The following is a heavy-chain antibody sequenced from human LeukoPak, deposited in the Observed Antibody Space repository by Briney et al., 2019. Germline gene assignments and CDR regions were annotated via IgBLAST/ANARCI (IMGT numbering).Heavy chain of an antibody. Sequence: SGPALVKPTQTLTLTCTFSGFSLSTSGVRVSWIRQPPGKALEWLARIDWDGDTFYTPSLKTRLTISKDTSKNQVVLTMTNMDPVDTATYYCARIYSDSGSYHFDHWGRGTLVTVSS. V-gene: IGHV2-70*04. J-gene: IGHJ4*02. CDR2: IDWDGDT. CDR1: GFSLSTSGVR. D-gene: IGHD6-13*01. CDR3: ARIYSDSGSYHFDH.